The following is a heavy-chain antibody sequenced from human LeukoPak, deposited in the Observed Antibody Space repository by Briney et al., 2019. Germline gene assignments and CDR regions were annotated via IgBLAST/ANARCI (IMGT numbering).Heavy chain of an antibody. D-gene: IGHD6-19*01. V-gene: IGHV3-7*03. CDR1: GFTFSSYA. Sequence: GGSLRLSCAASGFTFSSYAMSWVRQAPGKGLEWVANIKQDGSEKYYVDSVKGRFTISRDNAKNSLYLQMNSLRAEDTAVYYCAGTSHSDGWPNWFDPWGQGTLVTVSS. J-gene: IGHJ5*02. CDR2: IKQDGSEK. CDR3: AGTSHSDGWPNWFDP.